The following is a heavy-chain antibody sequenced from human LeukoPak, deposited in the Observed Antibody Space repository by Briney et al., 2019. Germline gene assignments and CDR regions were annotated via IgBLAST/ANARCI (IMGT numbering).Heavy chain of an antibody. CDR1: GFTFSNYA. CDR2: IPYDGSNK. D-gene: IGHD3-22*01. Sequence: GSLRLSCAASGFTFSNYAMHWVRQAPGKGLEWVAFIPYDGSNKNYADSVKGRFTISRDNSKNTVYLQMNSLRPEDTAVYFCAKDRDSTGYYHDYWGQGNLVTVSS. J-gene: IGHJ4*02. V-gene: IGHV3-30*02. CDR3: AKDRDSTGYYHDY.